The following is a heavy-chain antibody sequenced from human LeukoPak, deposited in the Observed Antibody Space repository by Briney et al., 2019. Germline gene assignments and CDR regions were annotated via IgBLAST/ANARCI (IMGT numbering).Heavy chain of an antibody. CDR1: VGTFSSYA. D-gene: IGHD3-3*01. Sequence: AVNVSCKASVGTFSSYAISWVRQAPGQGLEWVGRIIPILGIANYAQKFQGRVTITADKSTSTAYLELRSLSSEDTAVYSCERDAPRSGYIDSFDYWGQGTLVTVSS. CDR3: ERDAPRSGYIDSFDY. V-gene: IGHV1-69*04. J-gene: IGHJ4*02. CDR2: IIPILGIA.